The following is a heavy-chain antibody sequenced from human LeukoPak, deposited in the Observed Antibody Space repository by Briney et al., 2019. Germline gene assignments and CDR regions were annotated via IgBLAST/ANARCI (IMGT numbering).Heavy chain of an antibody. D-gene: IGHD3-22*01. CDR3: ARDPGSDSSGYYLVNFDY. Sequence: PGGSLRLSCAASGFTFSSYWMSWVRQAPGKGLEWVANIKQDGSEKYYVDSVKGRFTISRDNAKNSLYLQMNSLRAEDTAVYYCARDPGSDSSGYYLVNFDYWGQGTLVTVSS. J-gene: IGHJ4*02. CDR1: GFTFSSYW. CDR2: IKQDGSEK. V-gene: IGHV3-7*01.